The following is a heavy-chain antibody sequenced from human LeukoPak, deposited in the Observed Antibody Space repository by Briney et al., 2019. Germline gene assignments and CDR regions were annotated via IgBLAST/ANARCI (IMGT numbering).Heavy chain of an antibody. V-gene: IGHV1-69*05. J-gene: IGHJ6*03. Sequence: GASVKVSCKASGGTFSSYAISWVRQAPGQGREWMGGVIPIFGTANYAQKFQGRVTITTDESTSTAYMELSSLRSEDTAVYYCARGWGDTIFGVTPSDYYYYMDVWGKGTTVTVSS. CDR1: GGTFSSYA. CDR2: VIPIFGTA. D-gene: IGHD3-3*01. CDR3: ARGWGDTIFGVTPSDYYYYMDV.